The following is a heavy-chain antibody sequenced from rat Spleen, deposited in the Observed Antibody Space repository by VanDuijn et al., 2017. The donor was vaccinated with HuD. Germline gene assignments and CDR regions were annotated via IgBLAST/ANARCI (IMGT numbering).Heavy chain of an antibody. D-gene: IGHD1-9*01. CDR2: ISTGGGNT. J-gene: IGHJ2*01. V-gene: IGHV5-25*01. CDR1: GFTFSNYY. CDR3: VRYSGKYYGYNFLNY. Sequence: EVQLVESGGGLVQPGRSMKLSCAASGFTFSNYYMAWVRQAPTKGLEWVASISTGGGNTYYRDSVKGRFTISRDNAKSSLNLEMDRLGSEDTATYFCVRYSGKYYGYNFLNYWGQGVMVTVSS.